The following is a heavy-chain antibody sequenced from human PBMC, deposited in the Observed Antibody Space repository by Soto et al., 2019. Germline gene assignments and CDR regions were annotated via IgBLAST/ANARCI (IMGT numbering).Heavy chain of an antibody. J-gene: IGHJ5*02. V-gene: IGHV1-2*02. CDR3: ARSRRSIAARSWVGDNWFDP. Sequence: GASVKVSCKASGYTFTGYYMHWVRQAPGQGLEWMGWINPNSGGTNYAQKFQGRVTMTRDTSISTAYMELSRLRSDDTAVYYCARSRRSIAARSWVGDNWFDPWGQGTLVTVSS. CDR2: INPNSGGT. CDR1: GYTFTGYY. D-gene: IGHD6-6*01.